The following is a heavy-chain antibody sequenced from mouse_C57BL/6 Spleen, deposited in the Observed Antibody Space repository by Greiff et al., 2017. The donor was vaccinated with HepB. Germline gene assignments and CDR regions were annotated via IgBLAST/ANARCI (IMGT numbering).Heavy chain of an antibody. J-gene: IGHJ4*01. CDR2: IYPGDGDT. D-gene: IGHD1-1*01. Sequence: VQLQQSGPELVKPGASVKISCKASGYAFSSSWMNWVKQRPGKGLEWIGRIYPGDGDTNYNGKFKGKATLTADKSSSTAYMQLSSLTSDDSAVYFCARPLYYYGSSYYYAMDYWGQGTSVTVSS. CDR3: ARPLYYYGSSYYYAMDY. CDR1: GYAFSSSW. V-gene: IGHV1-82*01.